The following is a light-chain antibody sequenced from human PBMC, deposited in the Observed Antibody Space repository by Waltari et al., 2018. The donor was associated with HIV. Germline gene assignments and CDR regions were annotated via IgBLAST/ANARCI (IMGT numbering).Light chain of an antibody. CDR1: QSVLYTSNNKNF. CDR2: WAS. CDR3: QQYYSTPPT. V-gene: IGKV4-1*01. Sequence: DIVMTQSPDSLAVSLGERATIHCKSSQSVLYTSNNKNFLAWYQQTPGQPPKLLISWASTRESGVPDRFSGSGSETDFTLTISSLQAEDVAVYYCQQYYSTPPTFGGGTEVEIK. J-gene: IGKJ4*01.